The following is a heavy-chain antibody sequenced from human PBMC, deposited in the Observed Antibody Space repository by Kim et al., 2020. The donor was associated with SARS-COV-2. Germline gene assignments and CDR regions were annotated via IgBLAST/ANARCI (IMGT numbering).Heavy chain of an antibody. CDR3: AREGGYSSSSLFDP. CDR1: GGSISSYY. Sequence: SETLSLTCTVSGGSISSYYWSWIRQPPGKGLEWIGYIYYSGSTNYNPSLKSRVTISVDTSKNQFSLKLSSVTAADTAVYYCAREGGYSSSSLFDPWGQGTLVTVSS. CDR2: IYYSGST. V-gene: IGHV4-59*01. J-gene: IGHJ5*02. D-gene: IGHD6-13*01.